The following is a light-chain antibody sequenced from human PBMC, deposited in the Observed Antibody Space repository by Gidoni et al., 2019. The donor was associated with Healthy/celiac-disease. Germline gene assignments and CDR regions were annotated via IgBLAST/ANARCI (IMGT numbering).Light chain of an antibody. J-gene: IGKJ4*01. Sequence: VLTQHPGTLSLSPGERATLSCRASQSVSSSYLAWYQQKPGQAPRLLIYGASSRATGITDRFSGSGSGTDFTLTISRLEPEDFAVYYCQQYGSSPPLTFGGGTKVEIK. CDR2: GAS. CDR1: QSVSSSY. V-gene: IGKV3-20*01. CDR3: QQYGSSPPLT.